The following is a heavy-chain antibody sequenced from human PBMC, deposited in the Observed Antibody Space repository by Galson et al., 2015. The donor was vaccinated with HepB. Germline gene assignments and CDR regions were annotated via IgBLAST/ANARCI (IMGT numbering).Heavy chain of an antibody. CDR2: IYYSGST. CDR1: GGSISSSRYY. J-gene: IGHJ4*02. V-gene: IGHV4-39*01. CDR3: ARRAAYYYGSGSWYYFDY. Sequence: TLSLTCTVSGGSISSSRYYWGWIRQPPGKGLEWIGSIYYSGSTYYNPSLKSRVTISVDTSKNQFSLRLSPVTAADTAVYYCARRAAYYYGSGSWYYFDYWGQGTLVTVSS. D-gene: IGHD3-10*01.